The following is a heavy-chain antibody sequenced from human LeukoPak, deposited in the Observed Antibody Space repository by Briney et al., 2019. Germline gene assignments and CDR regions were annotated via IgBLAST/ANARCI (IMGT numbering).Heavy chain of an antibody. CDR3: ARDAGSGWSSFDY. J-gene: IGHJ4*02. CDR1: GDTVSSNSAA. V-gene: IGHV6-1*01. D-gene: IGHD6-19*01. Sequence: SQTLSLTCAIPGDTVSSNSAAWDWVRQSPSRGLERLGRTYYRSKWYNDYAVSMKSRITINPDTSKDQFSLQLNSVTPEDTAVYYCARDAGSGWSSFDYWGQGTLVTVSS. CDR2: TYYRSKWYN.